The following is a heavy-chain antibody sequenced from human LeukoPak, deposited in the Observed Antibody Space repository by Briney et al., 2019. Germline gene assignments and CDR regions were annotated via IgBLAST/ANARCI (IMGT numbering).Heavy chain of an antibody. Sequence: PGGSLRLSCAASGFTFSSYAMLWVRQAPGKGLEWVAVISYDGSNKYYADSVKGRFTISRDNSKNTLYLQVNSLRTEDTAVYYCAREATGTTTRRLGAFDIWGQGTMVTVSS. CDR2: ISYDGSNK. CDR3: AREATGTTTRRLGAFDI. D-gene: IGHD1-1*01. J-gene: IGHJ3*02. CDR1: GFTFSSYA. V-gene: IGHV3-30*04.